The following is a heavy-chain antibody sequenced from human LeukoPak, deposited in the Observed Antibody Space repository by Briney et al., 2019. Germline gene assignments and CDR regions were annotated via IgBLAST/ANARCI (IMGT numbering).Heavy chain of an antibody. CDR3: ARDLRVVITGSFDS. J-gene: IGHJ4*02. CDR2: INWNGDST. Sequence: GGSLRLPCAASGFSFDDYGLTWVRQAPGKGLEWVSGINWNGDSTDYADSVKGRFTISRDNAKNSLYLQMNSLRAEDTALYYCARDLRVVITGSFDSWGQGTLVTVSS. D-gene: IGHD3-22*01. CDR1: GFSFDDYG. V-gene: IGHV3-20*04.